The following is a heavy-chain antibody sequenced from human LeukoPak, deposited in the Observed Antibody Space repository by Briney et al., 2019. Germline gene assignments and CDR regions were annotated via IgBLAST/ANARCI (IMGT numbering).Heavy chain of an antibody. J-gene: IGHJ4*02. CDR3: AKDIAGVVGATTGFDY. V-gene: IGHV3-9*01. CDR2: ISWNSNNI. CDR1: GFTFSSYA. Sequence: GGSLRLSCAASGFTFSSYAMSWVRQAPGKGLEWVSGISWNSNNIGYADSVKGRFTISRDNAKNSLYLQMNSLRAEDTALYYCAKDIAGVVGATTGFDYWGQGTLVTVSS. D-gene: IGHD1-26*01.